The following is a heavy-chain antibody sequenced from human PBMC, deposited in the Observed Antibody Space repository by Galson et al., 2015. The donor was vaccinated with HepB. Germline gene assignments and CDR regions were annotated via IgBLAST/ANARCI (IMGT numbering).Heavy chain of an antibody. CDR2: INPSGGST. V-gene: IGHV1-46*01. J-gene: IGHJ3*02. Sequence: SVKVSCKASGYTFTSYYMHWVRQAPGQGLEWMGIINPSGGSTSYAQKFQGRVTMTRDTSTSTVYMELSSLRSEDTAVYYCARAGYRSSTSCYTRGYGWEPDDAFDIWGQGTMVTVSS. CDR3: ARAGYRSSTSCYTRGYGWEPDDAFDI. D-gene: IGHD2-2*02. CDR1: GYTFTSYY.